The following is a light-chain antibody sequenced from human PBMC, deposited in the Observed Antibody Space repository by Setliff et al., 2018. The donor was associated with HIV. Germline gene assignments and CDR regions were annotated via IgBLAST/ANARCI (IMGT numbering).Light chain of an antibody. CDR2: GNI. J-gene: IGLJ1*01. CDR1: SSDIGAGYD. V-gene: IGLV1-40*01. Sequence: QSVLTQPPSVSGAPGQRVTISCTGSSSDIGAGYDVQWYQQLPGTAPKLLIYGNINRPSGVPDRFSGSKSGTSASQAITGLQAEDEADYYCQSYDTSLSGVFGTGTKVTVL. CDR3: QSYDTSLSGV.